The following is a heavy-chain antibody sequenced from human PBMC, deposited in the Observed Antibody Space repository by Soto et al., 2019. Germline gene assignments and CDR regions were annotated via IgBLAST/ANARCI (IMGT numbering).Heavy chain of an antibody. CDR2: FSYSGST. CDR3: ASLGTFNWFDT. CDR1: GGSISSSSYF. Sequence: SETLSLTCSVSGGSISSSSYFWGWVRQPPGMGLEWIGSFSYSGSTYYNPSLRSRVTISVDTSKNHFSLMLRSVTAADTAVYYCASLGTFNWFDTWGQGTLVTVSS. D-gene: IGHD7-27*01. J-gene: IGHJ5*02. V-gene: IGHV4-39*02.